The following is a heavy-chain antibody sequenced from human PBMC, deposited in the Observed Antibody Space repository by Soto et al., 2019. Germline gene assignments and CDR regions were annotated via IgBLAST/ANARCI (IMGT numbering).Heavy chain of an antibody. CDR2: IIPIFGTA. D-gene: IGHD1-26*01. V-gene: IGHV1-69*13. CDR3: ARDGIRWSKVGATTFFGFVY. Sequence: SVKVSCKASGYTFPSYDINWVRQATGQGLEWMGGIIPIFGTANYAQKFQGRVTITADESTSTAYMELSSLRSEDTAVYYCARDGIRWSKVGATTFFGFVYWG. CDR1: GYTFPSYD. J-gene: IGHJ5*01.